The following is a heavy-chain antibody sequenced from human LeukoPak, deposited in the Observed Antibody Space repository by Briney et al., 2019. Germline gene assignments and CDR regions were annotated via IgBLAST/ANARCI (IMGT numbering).Heavy chain of an antibody. CDR2: ISYDGSNK. CDR3: ARDQESNYYDSSGPGY. D-gene: IGHD3-22*01. J-gene: IGHJ4*02. Sequence: GGSLRLSCAASGFTFSSYGMHWVRQAPGKGLEWVAVISYDGSNKYYADSVKGRFTISRDNAKNSLYLQMNSLRAEDTAVYYCARDQESNYYDSSGPGYWGQGTLVTVSS. V-gene: IGHV3-30*03. CDR1: GFTFSSYG.